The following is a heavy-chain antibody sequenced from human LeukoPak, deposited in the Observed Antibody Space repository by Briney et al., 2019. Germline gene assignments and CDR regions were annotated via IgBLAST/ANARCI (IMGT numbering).Heavy chain of an antibody. D-gene: IGHD3-3*01. CDR3: ARHNSGVWSGYYNWFDP. CDR2: IYPGDSDT. J-gene: IGHJ5*02. CDR1: GYSFTSYW. V-gene: IGHV5-51*01. Sequence: GESLKISCKGSGYSFTSYWIGWVRQMPGKGLEWMGIIYPGDSDTRYSPSFQGQVTISADKSISTAYLQWSSLKASDTAMYYCARHNSGVWSGYYNWFDPWGQGTLVTVSS.